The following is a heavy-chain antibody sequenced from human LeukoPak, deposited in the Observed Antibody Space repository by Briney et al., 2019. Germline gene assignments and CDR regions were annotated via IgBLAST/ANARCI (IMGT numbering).Heavy chain of an antibody. CDR2: IIPIFGTA. D-gene: IGHD2-21*02. V-gene: IGHV1-69*13. CDR3: ARTVVTYYYYYYMDV. CDR1: GGTFSSYA. Sequence: SVKVSCKASGGTFSSYAISWVRRAPGQGLEWMGGIIPIFGTANYAQKFQGRVTITADESTSTAYMELSSLRSEDTAVYYCARTVVTYYYYYYMDVWGKGTTVTVSS. J-gene: IGHJ6*03.